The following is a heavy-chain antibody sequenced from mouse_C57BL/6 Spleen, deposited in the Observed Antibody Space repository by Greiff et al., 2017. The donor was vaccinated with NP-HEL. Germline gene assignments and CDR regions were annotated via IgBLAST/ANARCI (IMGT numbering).Heavy chain of an antibody. V-gene: IGHV1-69*01. D-gene: IGHD1-1*01. J-gene: IGHJ1*03. Sequence: VQLQQPGAELVMPGASVKLSCKASGYTFTSYWMHWVKQRPGQGLEWIGEIDPSDSYTNYNQKFKGKATLTVDKSSSTAYMQLSSLTSEDSAVYYCAREGYYGSDPDDRGTGTTLTVAT. CDR1: GYTFTSYW. CDR3: AREGYYGSDPDD. CDR2: IDPSDSYT.